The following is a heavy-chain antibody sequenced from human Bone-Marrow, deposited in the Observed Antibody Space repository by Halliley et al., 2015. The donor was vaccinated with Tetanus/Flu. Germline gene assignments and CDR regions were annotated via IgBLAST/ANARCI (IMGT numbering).Heavy chain of an antibody. D-gene: IGHD6-19*01. CDR1: GFTFGDYA. CDR3: PRGAAVTGTLVGY. Sequence: SLRLSCTASGFTFGDYAMSWVRQAPGKGLEWVGFIRSKAYGGTAEYAASVKGRFTISRDDSKSIAYLQMNSLKSEDTAVYYCPRGAAVTGTLVGYWGQGTLVPVSS. J-gene: IGHJ4*02. V-gene: IGHV3-49*04. CDR2: IRSKAYGGTA.